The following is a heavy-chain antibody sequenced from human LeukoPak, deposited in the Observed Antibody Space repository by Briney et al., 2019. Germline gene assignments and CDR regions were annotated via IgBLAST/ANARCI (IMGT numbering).Heavy chain of an antibody. CDR1: GGSISSSSYY. CDR3: ARQSDMITFGGVIAPPHAFDI. CDR2: IYYSGST. D-gene: IGHD3-16*02. Sequence: PSETLSLTCTVSGGSISSSSYYWGWIRQPPGKGLEWIGSIYYSGSTYYNPSLKSRVTISVDTSKNQFPLKLSSVTAADTAVYYCARQSDMITFGGVIAPPHAFDIWGQGTMVTVSS. J-gene: IGHJ3*02. V-gene: IGHV4-39*01.